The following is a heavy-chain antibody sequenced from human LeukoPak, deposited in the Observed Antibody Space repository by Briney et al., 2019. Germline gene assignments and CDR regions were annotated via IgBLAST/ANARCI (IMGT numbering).Heavy chain of an antibody. CDR3: ARGHGIAVAGTRY. V-gene: IGHV1-8*02. Sequence: GASVKVSCKASGYTFTSYGITWVRRAHGQGLEWMGWMNPNSGNTGYVQKFQGRVTMTRNTSISTAYMELSSLKSEDTAVYYCARGHGIAVAGTRYWGQGTLVTVSS. CDR1: GYTFTSYG. D-gene: IGHD6-19*01. J-gene: IGHJ4*02. CDR2: MNPNSGNT.